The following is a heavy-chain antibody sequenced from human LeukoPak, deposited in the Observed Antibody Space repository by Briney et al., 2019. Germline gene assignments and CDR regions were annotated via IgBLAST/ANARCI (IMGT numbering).Heavy chain of an antibody. CDR1: GGSISSSYY. CDR2: SYYRGGT. Sequence: SETLSLTCTVSGGSISSSYYWGWIRQPPGKGLEWIGSSYYRGGTYYNPSLKSRGTIYVDASKNHFSPKLSSVTAADAAVYYCASKGSGGSYYYYMDVWGKGTTVTVSS. CDR3: ASKGSGGSYYYYMDV. J-gene: IGHJ6*03. V-gene: IGHV4-39*02. D-gene: IGHD2-15*01.